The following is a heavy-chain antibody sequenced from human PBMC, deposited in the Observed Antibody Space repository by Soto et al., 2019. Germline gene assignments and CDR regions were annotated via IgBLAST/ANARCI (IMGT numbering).Heavy chain of an antibody. J-gene: IGHJ5*02. CDR2: ISAYNGNT. CDR3: ARGGIFDSSGYYYFSAFDIWGGFGESNWLDP. Sequence: ASVKVSCKASGYAFTSYGISWVRQAPGQGLEWMGWISAYNGNTNYAQKLQGRVTMTTDTSTSTAYMELSSLRSEDTAVYYCARGGIFDSSGYYYFSAFDIWGGFGESNWLDPWGQG. CDR1: GYAFTSYG. V-gene: IGHV1-18*01. D-gene: IGHD3-22*01.